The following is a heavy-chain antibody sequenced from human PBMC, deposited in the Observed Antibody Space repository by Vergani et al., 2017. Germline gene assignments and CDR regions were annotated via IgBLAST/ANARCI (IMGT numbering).Heavy chain of an antibody. Sequence: DVHLAESGGGFFQPGGSLRLSCSASGFSFNSYWMHWVRQVPGKGLLWVSRIKSDGSITAYADSVKGRFTISRDNAQNTLYLQMNSLRAEDTAVYYCASGVLRYFDWLVYWGQGTLVTVSS. D-gene: IGHD3-9*01. J-gene: IGHJ4*02. V-gene: IGHV3-74*03. CDR2: IKSDGSIT. CDR3: ASGVLRYFDWLVY. CDR1: GFSFNSYW.